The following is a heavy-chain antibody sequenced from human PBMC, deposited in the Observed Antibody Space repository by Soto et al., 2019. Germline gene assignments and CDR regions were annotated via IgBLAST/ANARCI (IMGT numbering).Heavy chain of an antibody. Sequence: EVQLLESGGGLVQPGESLRLSCAASGFIFSSYAMSWVRQAPGKGLEWVSAIRSSGVSKFYADSVKGRFTISRDNCNNALYLQINRLRAGETAVYCCAKGHSSFDLWGRGTLVTGSS. J-gene: IGHJ2*01. CDR1: GFIFSSYA. CDR3: AKGHSSFDL. CDR2: IRSSGVSK. V-gene: IGHV3-23*01.